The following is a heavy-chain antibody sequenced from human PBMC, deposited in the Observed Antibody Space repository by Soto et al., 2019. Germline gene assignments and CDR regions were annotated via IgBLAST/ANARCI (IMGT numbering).Heavy chain of an antibody. D-gene: IGHD3-10*01. Sequence: PSETLSLTCAVYGVSFSGYYWIWIRQPPGKGLEWIGEINHSGSTNYNPSLKSRVTISVDTSKNQFSLKLSSVTAADTAVYYCARARIWFGELIPFDYWGQGTLVTVSS. CDR3: ARARIWFGELIPFDY. CDR1: GVSFSGYY. J-gene: IGHJ4*02. CDR2: INHSGST. V-gene: IGHV4-34*01.